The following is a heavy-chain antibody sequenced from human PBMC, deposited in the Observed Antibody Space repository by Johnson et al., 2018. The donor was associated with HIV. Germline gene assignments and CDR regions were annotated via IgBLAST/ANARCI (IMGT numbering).Heavy chain of an antibody. V-gene: IGHV3-66*01. CDR2: IFTVGAV. CDR3: AKALRITMVQVYHRGGDAFDI. CDR1: GITVSSNY. Sequence: MQLVESGGGVVQPGGSLRLSCAASGITVSSNYLSWVRQAPGKGLAWVSVIFTVGAVSSAASVKGRFPIVCAHSKNTLYLQMNSLRAEDTAVYYCAKALRITMVQVYHRGGDAFDIWGQGTMVTVSS. J-gene: IGHJ3*02. D-gene: IGHD3-10*01.